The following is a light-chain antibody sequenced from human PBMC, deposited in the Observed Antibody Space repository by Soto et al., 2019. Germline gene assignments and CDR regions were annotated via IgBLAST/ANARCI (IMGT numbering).Light chain of an antibody. J-gene: IGKJ2*01. V-gene: IGKV3-11*01. CDR2: DAS. CDR3: QQRSNSYA. CDR1: PSVSNS. Sequence: ESVLTQSPATLSLSPGERATLSCRASPSVSNSLAWYQHKPGQAPRLLIYDASNRATGVPTRFSGSGSGTDFTLTISSLGPEDFAVYYCQQRSNSYAFGQGTKVDIK.